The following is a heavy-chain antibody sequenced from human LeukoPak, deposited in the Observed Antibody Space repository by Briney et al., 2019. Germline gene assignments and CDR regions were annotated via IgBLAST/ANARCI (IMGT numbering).Heavy chain of an antibody. CDR1: GGSISSSSYY. J-gene: IGHJ4*02. Sequence: PSETLSLTCTVSGGSISSSSYYWGWIRQPPGKGLEWIGSIYYSGSTYYNPSLKSRVTISVDTSKNQFSLKLSSVTAADTAVYYCARVSTWTTGLFDYWGQGTLVTVSS. D-gene: IGHD1-1*01. CDR2: IYYSGST. V-gene: IGHV4-39*01. CDR3: ARVSTWTTGLFDY.